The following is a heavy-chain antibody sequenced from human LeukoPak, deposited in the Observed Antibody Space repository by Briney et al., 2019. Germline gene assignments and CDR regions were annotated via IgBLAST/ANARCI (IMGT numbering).Heavy chain of an antibody. D-gene: IGHD2-2*01. J-gene: IGHJ6*04. V-gene: IGHV4-34*01. CDR1: GGSFSGYY. Sequence: SETLSLTCAVYGGSFSGYYWSWIRQPPGKGLEWIGEINHSGSTNYNPSLKSRVTISVDTSKNQFSLKLSAVTAADTPVYYCARTRDRQYQLPTGMGVWGKGTTVTVSS. CDR2: INHSGST. CDR3: ARTRDRQYQLPTGMGV.